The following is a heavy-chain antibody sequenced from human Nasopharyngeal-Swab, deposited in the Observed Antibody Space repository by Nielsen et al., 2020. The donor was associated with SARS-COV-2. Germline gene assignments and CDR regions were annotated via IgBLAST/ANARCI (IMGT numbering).Heavy chain of an antibody. D-gene: IGHD4-17*01. J-gene: IGHJ4*02. V-gene: IGHV3-30*03. CDR2: IAHDANNE. CDR3: ARDAPAHYGAFY. CDR1: GFTFSSFG. Sequence: GESLKISCAASGFTFSSFGMHWVRQAPGKGLEWVAFIAHDANNEYYGDSVKGRFSISRDSSKNTLYLQMDSLRGEDTAVYYCARDAPAHYGAFYWGRGTLVTVSS.